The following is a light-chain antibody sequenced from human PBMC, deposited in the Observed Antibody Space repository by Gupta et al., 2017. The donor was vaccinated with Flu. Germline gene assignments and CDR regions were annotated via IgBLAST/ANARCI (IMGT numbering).Light chain of an antibody. CDR3: QTWGAGIWV. Sequence: QLVLTQSPSASASLGASVKRTCTVSSAYSRYAIAWHQQQPGKGPRFLMMVDSDGNHNKGDGIPDRFSGSSSGPERYLIISSLQSEDEADYYCQTWGAGIWVFGGGAKLTVL. V-gene: IGLV4-69*01. CDR1: SAYSRYA. CDR2: VDSDGNH. J-gene: IGLJ3*02.